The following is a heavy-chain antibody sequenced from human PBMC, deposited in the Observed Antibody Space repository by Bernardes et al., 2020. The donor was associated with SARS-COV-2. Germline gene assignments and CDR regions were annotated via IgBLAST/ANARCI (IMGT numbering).Heavy chain of an antibody. CDR1: GFTVSNNY. V-gene: IGHV3-53*01. CDR2: FYSSTST. D-gene: IGHD2-8*02. J-gene: IGHJ4*02. Sequence: GGSLRLSCAASGFTVSNNYMSWVRQAPGKGLEWVSVFYSSTSTYYEDSVKGRFTISRDNSQNMLYLQMNNLRAEDTAVYYCSRSRIVLSDPLDSWGQGTQLTVSS. CDR3: SRSRIVLSDPLDS.